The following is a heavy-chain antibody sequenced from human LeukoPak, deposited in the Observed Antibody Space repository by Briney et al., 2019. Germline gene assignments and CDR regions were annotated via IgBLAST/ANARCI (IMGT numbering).Heavy chain of an antibody. Sequence: PGGSLTLACVASGFTFGRHCMRWARQAPGKGLEWVAVVSYDGTNKVYADSVKGRFTISRDKSKNTLFLEMNSLRAEDTAVYYCAKDRGGDYGFSCYYGMDVWGQGTMVTVSS. V-gene: IGHV3-30*18. J-gene: IGHJ6*02. CDR3: AKDRGGDYGFSCYYGMDV. CDR2: VSYDGTNK. D-gene: IGHD3-16*01. CDR1: GFTFGRHC.